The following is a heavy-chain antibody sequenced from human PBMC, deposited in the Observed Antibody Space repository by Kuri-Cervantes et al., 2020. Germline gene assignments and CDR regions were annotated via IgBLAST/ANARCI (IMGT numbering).Heavy chain of an antibody. CDR3: AREIPRYFDL. V-gene: IGHV3-23*01. Sequence: GESLKISCAASGFTFSSYAMSWVRQVPGKGLECVSTISGSGGSTFYADSVKGRFTISRDNSKNTLYLQMNSLRAEDTAVYYWAREIPRYFDLWGRGTLVTVSS. CDR2: ISGSGGST. CDR1: GFTFSSYA. J-gene: IGHJ2*01. D-gene: IGHD2-21*01.